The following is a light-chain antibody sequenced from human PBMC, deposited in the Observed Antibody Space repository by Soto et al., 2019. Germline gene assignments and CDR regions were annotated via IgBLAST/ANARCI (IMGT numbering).Light chain of an antibody. J-gene: IGLJ1*01. V-gene: IGLV2-14*01. Sequence: QSVLTQPASVSGSPGQSITISCTGSSSDIGRYDHVFWYQHHPGKAPKLLISEVSSRPSGVSTRFSGSKSGYTASLTISGLQAEDEADYYCNSHTSGDFRVFGTGTKVTVL. CDR3: NSHTSGDFRV. CDR1: SSDIGRYDH. CDR2: EVS.